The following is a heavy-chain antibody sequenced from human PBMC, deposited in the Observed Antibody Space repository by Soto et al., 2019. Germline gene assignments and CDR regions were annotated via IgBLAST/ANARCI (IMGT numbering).Heavy chain of an antibody. J-gene: IGHJ4*02. D-gene: IGHD6-19*01. Sequence: SETLSLTCTVSGGSISSGVYYWSWIRHHPGKGLEWIGYIYYSGMTYYNPSLKSRVTISVDTSKNQFSLKLSSVTAADTAVYFCTRQTDAVQWLVVPTDYNFDYWGQGTLVTVSS. CDR2: IYYSGMT. CDR1: GGSISSGVYY. CDR3: TRQTDAVQWLVVPTDYNFDY. V-gene: IGHV4-31*03.